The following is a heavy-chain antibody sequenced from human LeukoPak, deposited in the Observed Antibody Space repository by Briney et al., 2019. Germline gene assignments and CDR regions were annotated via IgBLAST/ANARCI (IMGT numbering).Heavy chain of an antibody. CDR2: IYYSGST. CDR3: ARNSDYMDV. Sequence: SETLSLTCTVSGGSISSSSYYWGWIRQPPGKGLEWIGSIYYSGSTYYNPSLKSRVTISVDTSKNQFSLKLSPVTAADTAVYYCARNSDYMDVWGKGTTVTVSS. V-gene: IGHV4-39*07. J-gene: IGHJ6*03. CDR1: GGSISSSSYY. D-gene: IGHD2-21*01.